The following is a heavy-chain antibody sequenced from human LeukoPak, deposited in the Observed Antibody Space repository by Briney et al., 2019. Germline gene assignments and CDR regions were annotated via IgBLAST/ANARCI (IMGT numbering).Heavy chain of an antibody. Sequence: ASVKVSCKVSGKTLSDFSIHWLRQPPGKGLEWLGGSDPEDGERIYAQMFQGRVTMTGDTSIDTAYMELSSLRSEDTAVYYCVTGFTTMAVDYFDYWGQGTLVTVSP. CDR2: SDPEDGER. D-gene: IGHD5-18*01. CDR3: VTGFTTMAVDYFDY. J-gene: IGHJ4*02. CDR1: GKTLSDFS. V-gene: IGHV1-24*01.